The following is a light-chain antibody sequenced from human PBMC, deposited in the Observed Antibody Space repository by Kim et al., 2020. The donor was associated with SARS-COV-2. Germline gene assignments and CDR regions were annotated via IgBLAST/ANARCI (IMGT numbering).Light chain of an antibody. CDR3: AAWVDSLSGPLV. V-gene: IGLV1-47*01. CDR1: SSNIGSNY. CDR2: RTS. Sequence: QSVLTQPPSASGTHGQRVTISCSGSSSNIGSNYVYWYQQLPGTAPKVLIYRTSQRPSGVPDRFSASKSGTSASLAISGLRSEDEADYYCAAWVDSLSGPLVFGGGTKLTVL. J-gene: IGLJ3*02.